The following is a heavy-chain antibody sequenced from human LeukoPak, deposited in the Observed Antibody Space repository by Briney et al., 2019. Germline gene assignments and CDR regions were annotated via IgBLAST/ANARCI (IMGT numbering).Heavy chain of an antibody. CDR3: ARSRVPASLEQVFDV. CDR2: ISGSGART. Sequence: PGGSLRLSCAASGFTFSSYAISWFRQAPEKGLELVSTISGSGARTFYADSVKGRFTISRDNSQNTLDLQMNYLSAEDTAIYYCARSRVPASLEQVFDVWGQGTMVTVSS. CDR1: GFTFSSYA. J-gene: IGHJ3*01. D-gene: IGHD2-2*01. V-gene: IGHV3-23*01.